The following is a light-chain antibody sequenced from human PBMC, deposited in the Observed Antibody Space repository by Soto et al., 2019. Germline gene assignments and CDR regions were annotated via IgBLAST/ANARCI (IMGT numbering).Light chain of an antibody. CDR2: GAS. J-gene: IGKJ1*01. V-gene: IGKV1-17*01. CDR1: QGIGND. CDR3: LQHNTFPWT. Sequence: DIQMTQSPSSLSASVGDRVTITCRASQGIGNDLGWYQQKPGKAPKRLIYGASSLQSGVPSRFSGSGSGTEFTLTISSLQPEDFATYYCLQHNTFPWTFGQGTTVEIK.